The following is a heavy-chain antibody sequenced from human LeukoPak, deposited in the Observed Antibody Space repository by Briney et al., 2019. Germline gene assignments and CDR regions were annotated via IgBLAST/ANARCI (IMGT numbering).Heavy chain of an antibody. CDR3: ARHDYVDAFDI. Sequence: GGSLRLSCAASGFTFSDYYMSWIRQAPGKGLEWVAVISYDGSNKYYSDSVKGRFTISRDNSKNTLYLQMNSLRAEDTAVYYCARHDYVDAFDIWGQGTMVTVSS. V-gene: IGHV3-30-3*01. CDR1: GFTFSDYY. J-gene: IGHJ3*02. CDR2: ISYDGSNK. D-gene: IGHD4/OR15-4a*01.